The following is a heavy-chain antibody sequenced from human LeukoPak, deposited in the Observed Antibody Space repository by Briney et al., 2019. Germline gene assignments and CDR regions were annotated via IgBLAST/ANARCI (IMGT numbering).Heavy chain of an antibody. CDR3: ARDEVATGIDY. J-gene: IGHJ4*02. CDR2: IYYSGST. Sequence: SETLSLTCTVSGGSISSGGYYWSWIRQHPGKGLEWIGYIYYSGSTYYNPSLKSGVTISVDTSKNQFSLKLSSVTAADTAVYYCARDEVATGIDYWGQGTLVTVSS. V-gene: IGHV4-31*03. CDR1: GGSISSGGYY.